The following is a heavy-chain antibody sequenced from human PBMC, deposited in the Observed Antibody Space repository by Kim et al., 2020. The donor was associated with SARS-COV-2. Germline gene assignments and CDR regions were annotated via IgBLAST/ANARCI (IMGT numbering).Heavy chain of an antibody. D-gene: IGHD3-22*01. CDR2: IKSKTDGGTT. CDR1: GFTFSNAW. CDR3: TTDWTPKIDYYDSSGYNYYYYGMDV. V-gene: IGHV3-15*01. Sequence: GGSLRLSCAASGFTFSNAWMSWVRQAPGKGLEWVGRIKSKTDGGTTDYAAPVKGRFTISRDDSKNTLYLQMNSLKTEDTAVYYCTTDWTPKIDYYDSSGYNYYYYGMDVWGQGTTVTVSS. J-gene: IGHJ6*02.